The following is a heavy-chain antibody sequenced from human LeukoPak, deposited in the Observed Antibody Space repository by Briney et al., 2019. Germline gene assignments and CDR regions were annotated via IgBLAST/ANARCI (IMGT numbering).Heavy chain of an antibody. J-gene: IGHJ4*02. CDR2: ISYDGSNK. CDR1: GFTFSSYG. D-gene: IGHD5-18*01. Sequence: GGSLRLSCAASGFTFSSYGMHWVRQAPGKGLEWVAVISYDGSNKYYADSVKGRFTISRDNAKNSLYLQMNSLRAEDTAVYYCARLRGYSYGSGDYWGQGTLVTVSS. V-gene: IGHV3-30*03. CDR3: ARLRGYSYGSGDY.